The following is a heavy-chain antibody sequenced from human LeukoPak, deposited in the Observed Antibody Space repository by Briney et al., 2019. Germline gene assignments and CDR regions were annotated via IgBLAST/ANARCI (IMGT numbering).Heavy chain of an antibody. CDR2: ITGSGGNT. CDR3: AKWGDYDVLTGYYVSDY. J-gene: IGHJ4*02. CDR1: GFAFSNCA. V-gene: IGHV3-23*01. D-gene: IGHD3-9*01. Sequence: YPGGSLRLSCAASGFAFSNCAMSWVRQAPGKGLEWVSAITGSGGNTYYADSVKGRFTISRDNSKNTLYLQMNSLRAEDTAVYYCAKWGDYDVLTGYYVSDYWGQGTLVTVSS.